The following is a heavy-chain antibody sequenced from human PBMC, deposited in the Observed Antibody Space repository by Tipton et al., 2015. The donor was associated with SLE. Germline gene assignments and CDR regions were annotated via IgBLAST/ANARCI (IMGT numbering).Heavy chain of an antibody. CDR3: ARGVGATVY. V-gene: IGHV4-59*11. J-gene: IGHJ4*02. CDR2: IYYSGST. D-gene: IGHD1-26*01. CDR1: GGPISTHY. Sequence: TLSLTCTVSGGPISTHYWSWIRQPPGKGLEWIGHIYYSGSTNYNPSLKSRVTISVDTSKNQFSLKLSSVTAADTAVYYCARGVGATVYWGQGTLVTVSS.